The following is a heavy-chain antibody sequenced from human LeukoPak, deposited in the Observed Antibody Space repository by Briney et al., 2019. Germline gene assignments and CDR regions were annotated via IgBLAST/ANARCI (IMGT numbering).Heavy chain of an antibody. CDR3: ARDPGFVDYYYYMDV. J-gene: IGHJ6*03. CDR1: GFTVSSNY. Sequence: PGGSLRPSCAASGFTVSSNYMSWVRQAPGKGLEWVSVIYSGGSTYYADSVKGRFTISRDNSKNTLYLQMNSLRAEDTAVYYCARDPGFVDYYYYMDVWGKGTTVTVSS. D-gene: IGHD3-10*01. V-gene: IGHV3-53*01. CDR2: IYSGGST.